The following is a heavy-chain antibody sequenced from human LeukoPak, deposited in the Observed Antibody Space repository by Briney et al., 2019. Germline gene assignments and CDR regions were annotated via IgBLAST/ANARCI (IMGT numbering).Heavy chain of an antibody. CDR3: ARHSIGATTDFDY. CDR2: IYYSGST. CDR1: GGSISSSSYY. J-gene: IGHJ4*02. D-gene: IGHD1-26*01. V-gene: IGHV4-39*01. Sequence: SETLCLTCTVSGGSISSSSYYWGWIRQPPGKGLEWIGSIYYSGSTYYNPSLKSRVTISVDTSKNQFSLKLSSVTAADTAVYYCARHSIGATTDFDYWGQGTLVTVSS.